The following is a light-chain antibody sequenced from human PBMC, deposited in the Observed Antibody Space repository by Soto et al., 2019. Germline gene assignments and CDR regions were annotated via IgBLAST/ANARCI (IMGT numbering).Light chain of an antibody. CDR3: SAYTSSSTHV. J-gene: IGLJ1*01. CDR2: DVS. CDR1: SSDVGAYNF. Sequence: QSVLTQPASVSGSRGQSITISCTGTSSDVGAYNFVSWYQQHPGKLPKLMIFDVSRRPSGVSDRFSGSKSGNTASLTISGLQAEYEGDYYCSAYTSSSTHVFGSGTKLTV. V-gene: IGLV2-14*03.